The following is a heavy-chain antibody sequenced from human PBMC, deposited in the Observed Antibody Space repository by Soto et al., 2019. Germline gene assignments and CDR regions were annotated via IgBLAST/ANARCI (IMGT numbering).Heavy chain of an antibody. CDR1: GYTFTGYY. Sequence: ASVKVSCKASGYTFTGYYLHWVRQAPGQGLEWMGWISSHNGNTNYAQKLQGRVTMTTDTSTSTAYMELRSLRSDDTAVYYCAVDYGGYWGQGTLVTVSS. V-gene: IGHV1-18*04. D-gene: IGHD4-17*01. CDR3: AVDYGGY. CDR2: ISSHNGNT. J-gene: IGHJ4*02.